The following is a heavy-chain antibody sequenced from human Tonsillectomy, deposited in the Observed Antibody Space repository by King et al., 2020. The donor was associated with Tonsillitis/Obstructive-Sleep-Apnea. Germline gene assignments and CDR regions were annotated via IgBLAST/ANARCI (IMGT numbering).Heavy chain of an antibody. CDR3: ASIGLVVPAATYNWFDP. V-gene: IGHV1-2*06. Sequence: QLVQSGAEVKKPGASVKVSCKASGYTFTGYYVHWVRQAPGQGLEWMGRINPNSGGTNYAQTFQGRVTMTRDTSISTAYMELSRLRSDDTAVYYCASIGLVVPAATYNWFDPWGQGTLVTVSS. D-gene: IGHD2-2*01. CDR1: GYTFTGYY. J-gene: IGHJ5*02. CDR2: INPNSGGT.